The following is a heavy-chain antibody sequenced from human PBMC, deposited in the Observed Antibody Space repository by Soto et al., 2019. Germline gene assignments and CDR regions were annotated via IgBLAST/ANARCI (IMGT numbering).Heavy chain of an antibody. J-gene: IGHJ4*02. CDR3: AKGSYSGSYSDFDY. D-gene: IGHD1-26*01. V-gene: IGHV3-30*18. Sequence: QVQLVQSGGGVVQPGRSLRLSCAASGFTFSSYDIHWVRQAPGKGLEWVAVISNDGSNKYYTDSVKGRFTISRDNSKNTLYLQMNSLRTEDTAVYYCAKGSYSGSYSDFDYWGQGTLVTVSS. CDR2: ISNDGSNK. CDR1: GFTFSSYD.